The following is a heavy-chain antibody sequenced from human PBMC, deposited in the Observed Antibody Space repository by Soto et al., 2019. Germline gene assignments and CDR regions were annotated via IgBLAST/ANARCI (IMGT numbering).Heavy chain of an antibody. J-gene: IGHJ4*02. D-gene: IGHD3-10*01. CDR3: ARFGTMVRGVTFDY. CDR1: GGSISSSSYY. V-gene: IGHV4-39*01. CDR2: IYYSGST. Sequence: SETLSLTCTVSGGSISSSSYYWGWIRQPPGKGLEWIGSIYYSGSTYYNPSLKSRVTISVDTSKNQFSLKLSSVTAADTAVYYCARFGTMVRGVTFDYWGQGTLVTVSS.